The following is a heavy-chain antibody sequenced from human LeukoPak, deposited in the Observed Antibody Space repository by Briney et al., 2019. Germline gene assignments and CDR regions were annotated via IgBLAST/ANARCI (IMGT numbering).Heavy chain of an antibody. Sequence: GALRLSCAASGFTFSSYWMTWVRQAPGKGLEWVANIKQDGSKKTYVDSVKGRFTISRDNAKNSLYLQMNSLRADDTDVYYCASQPAAADVDYWGQGTLVTVSS. CDR1: GFTFSSYW. CDR3: ASQPAAADVDY. D-gene: IGHD2-2*01. CDR2: IKQDGSKK. V-gene: IGHV3-7*03. J-gene: IGHJ4*02.